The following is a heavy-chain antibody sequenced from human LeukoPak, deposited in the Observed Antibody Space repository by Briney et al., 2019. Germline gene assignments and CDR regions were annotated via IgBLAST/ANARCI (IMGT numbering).Heavy chain of an antibody. CDR3: ARADCSSSTCYLRRSWFDP. Sequence: GGSLRLSCAASGFTLSNYDMNWVRQAPGKGLEWVSSISTSSRYIYYKDSVRGRFTISRDDAKNSLYLEMNSLRAEDTAVYYCARADCSSSTCYLRRSWFDPWGQGTLITVSS. D-gene: IGHD2-2*01. CDR2: ISTSSRYI. V-gene: IGHV3-21*01. J-gene: IGHJ5*02. CDR1: GFTLSNYD.